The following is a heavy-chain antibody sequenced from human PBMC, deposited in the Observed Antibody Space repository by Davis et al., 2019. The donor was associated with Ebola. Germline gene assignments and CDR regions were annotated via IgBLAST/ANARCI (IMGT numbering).Heavy chain of an antibody. J-gene: IGHJ4*02. Sequence: GESLKISCAASGFTFSSYWMHWVRQVSGKGLVWVSRINADGITTSYADSVTGRFTISRDNAKSTLYLQMNSLRAEDTAVYYCVRAGDGGSYLDYWGQGTLLTVSS. CDR1: GFTFSSYW. CDR3: VRAGDGGSYLDY. V-gene: IGHV3-74*01. CDR2: INADGITT. D-gene: IGHD1-26*01.